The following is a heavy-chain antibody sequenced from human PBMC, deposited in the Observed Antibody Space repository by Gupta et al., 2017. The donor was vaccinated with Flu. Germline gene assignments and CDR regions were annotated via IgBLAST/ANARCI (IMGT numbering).Heavy chain of an antibody. CDR3: SRGSHDSKYRRFET. D-gene: IGHD4-4*01. V-gene: IGHV3-7*01. J-gene: IGHJ5*02. CDR2: LKQDGSDQ. Sequence: VATLKQDGSDQDYVDSVKGRFTISRDCAKNSLYLQMNGLRVEDTAVYYCSRGSHDSKYRRFETWGPGTRVPVSS.